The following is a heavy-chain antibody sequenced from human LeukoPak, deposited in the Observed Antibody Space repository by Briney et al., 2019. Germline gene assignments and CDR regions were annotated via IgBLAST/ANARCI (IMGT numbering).Heavy chain of an antibody. CDR2: IYYTGST. CDR1: GGSISSSTYY. Sequence: PSETLSLTCTVSGGSISSSTYYWGWIRQPPGKGLEWIGRIYYTGSTNYNQSLKRRISISVDTSKNQFSLKLSAVTAADTAEYYCAREGPLLGGAATGTDAFDIWGQGTMVTVSS. D-gene: IGHD6-13*01. J-gene: IGHJ3*02. CDR3: AREGPLLGGAATGTDAFDI. V-gene: IGHV4-39*07.